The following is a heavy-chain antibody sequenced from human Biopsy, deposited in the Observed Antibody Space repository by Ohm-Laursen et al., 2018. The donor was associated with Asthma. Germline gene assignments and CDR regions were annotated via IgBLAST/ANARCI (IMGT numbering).Heavy chain of an antibody. V-gene: IGHV1-46*01. CDR1: GYSFTSDY. CDR2: FNPSGGST. J-gene: IGHJ4*02. CDR3: ARPSGTNPHYFDY. D-gene: IGHD1/OR15-1a*01. Sequence: SSVKVSCKASGYSFTSDYIHWVRQAPGQGLEWMGIFNPSGGSTSYAQKFQGRVTMTRDTSTSTVYMELSSLRSEDTAVYYCARPSGTNPHYFDYWGQGTLVTVSS.